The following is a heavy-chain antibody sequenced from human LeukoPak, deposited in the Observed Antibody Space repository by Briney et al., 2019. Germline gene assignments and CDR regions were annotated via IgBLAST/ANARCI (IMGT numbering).Heavy chain of an antibody. V-gene: IGHV1-46*01. D-gene: IGHD7-27*01. Sequence: ASVKVSCKASGYTFTSYYMHWVRQAPGQGLEWMGIINPSGGTTSYAQKFQGRVTMTRDTSISTAYMELSRLRSDDTAVYYCARDNWGSWDDAFDIWGQGTMVTV. J-gene: IGHJ3*02. CDR2: INPSGGTT. CDR1: GYTFTSYY. CDR3: ARDNWGSWDDAFDI.